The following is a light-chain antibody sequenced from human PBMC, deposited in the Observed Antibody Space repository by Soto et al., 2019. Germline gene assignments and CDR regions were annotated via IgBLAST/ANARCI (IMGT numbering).Light chain of an antibody. CDR2: GAS. Sequence: EIVLTQSPGTLSLSPGERATLSCRASQSVTSNYLAWYQQKPGQAPSLLIYGASARAAGIPDRFSGSGTGTDFALTISGLEPEDFAVYFCQQYASSPWTLGQGNKVEIK. CDR3: QQYASSPWT. CDR1: QSVTSNY. J-gene: IGKJ1*01. V-gene: IGKV3-20*01.